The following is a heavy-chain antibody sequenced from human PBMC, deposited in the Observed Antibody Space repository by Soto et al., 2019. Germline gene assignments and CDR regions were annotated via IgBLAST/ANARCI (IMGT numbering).Heavy chain of an antibody. V-gene: IGHV4-59*08. CDR2: IYSRGST. J-gene: IGHJ4*02. D-gene: IGHD6-19*01. CDR1: GGSISSYY. Sequence: SETLSLTCTASGGSISSYYWSWIRQPPGRGLGWFGFIYSRGSTNHPPPLKSRVPISVDTSKNQFPLKLSSVTAADTALFYCARHEMGLWLKIWHFDYGGQGTLVTVSS. CDR3: ARHEMGLWLKIWHFDY.